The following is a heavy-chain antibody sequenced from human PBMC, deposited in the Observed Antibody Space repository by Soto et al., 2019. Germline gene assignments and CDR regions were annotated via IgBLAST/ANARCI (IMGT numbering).Heavy chain of an antibody. CDR1: GFTFSSYS. V-gene: IGHV3-48*01. CDR2: ISSSSSTI. CDR3: ARGQGDIVLMVYAIPRSNAFDI. D-gene: IGHD2-8*01. Sequence: GGSLRLSCAASGFTFSSYSMNWVLQAPWKGLEWVSYISSSSSTIYYADSVKGRFTISRDNAKNSLYLQMNSLRAEDTAVYYCARGQGDIVLMVYAIPRSNAFDIWGQGTMVTVSS. J-gene: IGHJ3*02.